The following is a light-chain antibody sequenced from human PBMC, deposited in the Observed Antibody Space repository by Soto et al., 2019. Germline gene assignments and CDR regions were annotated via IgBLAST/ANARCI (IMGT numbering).Light chain of an antibody. J-gene: IGKJ5*01. Sequence: DIQMTQSPSTLSASVGDRVTITCRARQSISIWLAWYQQKPGKAPKLLIYDASILESGVPSRFSGSGSGTEFTLTISSLQPDDFATYYCQQYNSYRTFGQGTRLEIK. CDR2: DAS. CDR1: QSISIW. CDR3: QQYNSYRT. V-gene: IGKV1-5*01.